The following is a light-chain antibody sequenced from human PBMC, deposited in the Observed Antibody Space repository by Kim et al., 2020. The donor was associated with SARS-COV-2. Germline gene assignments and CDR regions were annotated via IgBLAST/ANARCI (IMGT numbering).Light chain of an antibody. CDR3: QQYNSYPIT. Sequence: ASVGDRVTITCRASQGINNYLAWSQQKPGKAPKSLIYGAFSLQSGVPSKFSGSGSGTDFTLTISSLQAEDSATYFCQQYNSYPITFGQGTRLEIK. V-gene: IGKV1-16*02. J-gene: IGKJ5*01. CDR1: QGINNY. CDR2: GAF.